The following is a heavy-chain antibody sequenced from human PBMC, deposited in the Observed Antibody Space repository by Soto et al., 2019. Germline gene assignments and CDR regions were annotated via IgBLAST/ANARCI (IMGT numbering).Heavy chain of an antibody. J-gene: IGHJ4*02. CDR1: GFTFSSYS. Sequence: GGSLRLSCAASGFTFSSYSMNWVRQAPGKGLEWVSSISSSSSYTYYADSVKGRFTISRDNSKNTLYLLMNGLRVEDTAVYYCSRGDYSNYVAPSNDYWGQGTLVTVSS. D-gene: IGHD4-4*01. CDR3: SRGDYSNYVAPSNDY. CDR2: ISSSSSYT. V-gene: IGHV3-21*01.